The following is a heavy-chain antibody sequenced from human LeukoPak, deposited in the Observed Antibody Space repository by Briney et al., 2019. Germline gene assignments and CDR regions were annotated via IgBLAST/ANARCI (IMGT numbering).Heavy chain of an antibody. J-gene: IGHJ6*03. V-gene: IGHV4-4*02. CDR2: IYHSGSS. Sequence: SGTLSLTCAVSGGSISSSNWWSWVRQPPGKGLEWIGEIYHSGSSNYNPSLKSRVTISVDKSKNQFSLKLSSVTAADTAVYYCARVQRDLLRGGYYYMDVWGKGTTVTVSS. CDR1: GGSISSSNW. D-gene: IGHD1-26*01. CDR3: ARVQRDLLRGGYYYMDV.